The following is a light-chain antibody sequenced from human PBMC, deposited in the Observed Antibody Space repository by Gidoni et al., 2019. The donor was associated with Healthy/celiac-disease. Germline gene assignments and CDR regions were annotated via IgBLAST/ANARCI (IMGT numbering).Light chain of an antibody. J-gene: IGKJ4*01. CDR3: QQRSNWPPLT. V-gene: IGKV3-11*01. CDR2: VAS. CDR1: QSVSSY. Sequence: EIVLTQSPATLSLSPGERATLSCRASQSVSSYLAWYQQKPGQAPRLLIYVASNRATGIPARFSGSGSGTDFTLTISSLEPEDFAVYYCQQRSNWPPLTFGGXTKVEIK.